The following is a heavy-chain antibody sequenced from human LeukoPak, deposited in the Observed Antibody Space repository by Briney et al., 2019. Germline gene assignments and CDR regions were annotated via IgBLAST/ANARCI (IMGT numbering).Heavy chain of an antibody. D-gene: IGHD6-13*01. CDR2: INGDGSRT. Sequence: GGSLRVSCAASGFSFSTYWMHWVRQAPGKGLVWVSRINGDGSRTTYADSVTGRLTISRDNAKNTLYLQMNSLRAEDTAVYYCAREIAASGVFDYWGQGTLVTVSS. J-gene: IGHJ4*02. CDR1: GFSFSTYW. CDR3: AREIAASGVFDY. V-gene: IGHV3-74*01.